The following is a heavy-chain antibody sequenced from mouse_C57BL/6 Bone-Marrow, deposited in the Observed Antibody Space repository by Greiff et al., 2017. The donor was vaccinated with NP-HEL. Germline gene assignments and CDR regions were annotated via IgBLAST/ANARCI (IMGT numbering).Heavy chain of an antibody. Sequence: VQLQQSGTVLARPGASVKMSCKTSGYTFTSYWMHWVKQRPGQGLEWIGAIYPGNSDTSYNQKFKGKAKLTAVTSASTAYMELSSLTNEDSAVYYCTRVDDYGAWVAYWGQGTLVTVSA. D-gene: IGHD2-4*01. V-gene: IGHV1-5*01. CDR2: IYPGNSDT. CDR1: GYTFTSYW. CDR3: TRVDDYGAWVAY. J-gene: IGHJ3*01.